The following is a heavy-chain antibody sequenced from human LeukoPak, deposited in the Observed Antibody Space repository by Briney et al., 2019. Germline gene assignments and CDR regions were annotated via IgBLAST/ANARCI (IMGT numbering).Heavy chain of an antibody. CDR1: GLTLSGYL. V-gene: IGHV3-74*01. Sequence: GGSLRLSCSASGLTLSGYLMHWVRQIPGKGLVWVSRIDSDGSGTSYADSVKGRFTISRDDVKNMLYLQMNSLRVEDTGLYYCSTVEHFWGQGTLVTVSS. D-gene: IGHD1/OR15-1a*01. CDR3: STVEHF. J-gene: IGHJ4*02. CDR2: IDSDGSGT.